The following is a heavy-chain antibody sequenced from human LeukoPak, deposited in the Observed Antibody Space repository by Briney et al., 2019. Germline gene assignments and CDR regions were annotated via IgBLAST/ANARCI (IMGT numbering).Heavy chain of an antibody. CDR1: GYTFTTYA. CDR3: ARDPIGSRWPYYFDY. CDR2: INAGNGNT. D-gene: IGHD6-13*01. Sequence: GASVKVSCKASGYTFTTYAMHWVRQAPGQRLEWMGWINAGNGNTKYSQKFQARVTITRDTSASTAYMQLSSLRSEDTAVYYCARDPIGSRWPYYFDYWGQGPLVTVSS. V-gene: IGHV1-3*01. J-gene: IGHJ4*02.